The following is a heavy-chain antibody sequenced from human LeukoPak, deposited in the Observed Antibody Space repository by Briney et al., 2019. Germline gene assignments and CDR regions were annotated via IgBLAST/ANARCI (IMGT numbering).Heavy chain of an antibody. D-gene: IGHD3-10*01. V-gene: IGHV3-30*19. CDR2: IPYDGSDK. CDR1: GFTFSAFG. Sequence: GSLRLSCAASGFTFSAFGMHWVRQAPGKGLEWVTFIPYDGSDKYYADSVKGRFTISRDNSKNTLYLQMNNMRTEDTAVCYCARDGNYGSGSLGLRYYYYMDVWGKGTTVTVSS. CDR3: ARDGNYGSGSLGLRYYYYMDV. J-gene: IGHJ6*03.